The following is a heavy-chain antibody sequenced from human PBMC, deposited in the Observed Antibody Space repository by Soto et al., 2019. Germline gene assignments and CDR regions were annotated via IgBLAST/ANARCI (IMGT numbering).Heavy chain of an antibody. CDR3: ARDPPSYSSGWYYFDY. V-gene: IGHV3-11*01. Sequence: LRLSCAASGFTFSDYYMSWIRQAPGKGLEWVSYISSSGSTIYYADSVKGRFTISRDNAKNSLYLQMNSLRAEDTAVYYCARDPPSYSSGWYYFDYWGQGTLVTVSS. CDR2: ISSSGSTI. J-gene: IGHJ4*02. D-gene: IGHD6-19*01. CDR1: GFTFSDYY.